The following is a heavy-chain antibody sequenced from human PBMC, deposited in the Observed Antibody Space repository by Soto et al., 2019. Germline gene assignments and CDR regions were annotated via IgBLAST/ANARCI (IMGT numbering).Heavy chain of an antibody. D-gene: IGHD6-19*01. CDR3: AKDLRWLVTASFDY. CDR1: GFSFSWYW. V-gene: IGHV3-74*01. J-gene: IGHJ4*02. CDR2: SNFDGSST. Sequence: GGSLRLSCAVSGFSFSWYWMHWVRQAPGKGLVWVSRSNFDGSSTSYADSVKGRFTISRDNAKNTLYLQMNSLRAEDTAVYYCAKDLRWLVTASFDYWGQGTLVTVSS.